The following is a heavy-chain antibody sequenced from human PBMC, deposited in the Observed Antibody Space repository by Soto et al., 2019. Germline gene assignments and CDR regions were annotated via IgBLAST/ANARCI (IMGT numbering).Heavy chain of an antibody. D-gene: IGHD6-6*01. CDR2: ISSSSSTI. V-gene: IGHV3-48*02. CDR3: ARDRPYLTSSMNY. CDR1: GFTFSSYS. J-gene: IGHJ4*02. Sequence: GSLRLSCVASGFTFSSYSMNWVRQAPGKGLEWISYISSSSSTIYYADSVKGRFTISRDNGKNSLYLQMSSLRDEDTAVYYCARDRPYLTSSMNYWGQGTLVTVSS.